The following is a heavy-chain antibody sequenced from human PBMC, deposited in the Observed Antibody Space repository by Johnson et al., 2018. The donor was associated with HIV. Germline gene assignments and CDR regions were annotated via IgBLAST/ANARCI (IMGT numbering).Heavy chain of an antibody. CDR3: ASSNVVGYSNYPDAFDI. CDR2: ISYDGSNK. V-gene: IGHV3-30*04. D-gene: IGHD6-13*01. CDR1: GFTFSSYA. J-gene: IGHJ3*02. Sequence: QVQLVESGGGVVQPGRSLRLSCAASGFTFSSYAMHWVRQPPGKGLEWVAVISYDGSNKYYADSVKGRFTISRDNSKNTLYLQMNSLRAEDTAVYYCASSNVVGYSNYPDAFDIWGQGTMVTVSS.